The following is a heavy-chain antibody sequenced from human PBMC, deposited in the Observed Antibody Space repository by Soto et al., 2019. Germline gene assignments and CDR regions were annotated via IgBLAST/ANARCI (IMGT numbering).Heavy chain of an antibody. J-gene: IGHJ4*02. CDR2: IRSKGYGGTT. V-gene: IGHV3-49*03. Sequence: GGSLRLSCTASGFTFGDYAMSWFRQAPGKGLEWVGFIRSKGYGGTTDYAASVKGRFTISRDDSKSIAYLQMDSLKTEDTAVYYCTRRGTIAAVEYWGQGSLVTVSS. D-gene: IGHD6-13*01. CDR3: TRRGTIAAVEY. CDR1: GFTFGDYA.